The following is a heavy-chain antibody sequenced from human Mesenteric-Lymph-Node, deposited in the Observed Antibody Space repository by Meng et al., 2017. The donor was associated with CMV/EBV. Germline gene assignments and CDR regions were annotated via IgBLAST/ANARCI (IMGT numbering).Heavy chain of an antibody. D-gene: IGHD6-13*01. CDR3: ARAYSSPLDAFDI. V-gene: IGHV3-11*04. Sequence: LKISCAASGFTFSDYYMSWIRQAPGKGLEWVSYISSSGSTIYYADSVKGRFTISRDNAKNSLYLQMNSLRAEDTAVYYCARAYSSPLDAFDIWGQGTMVTVSS. CDR1: GFTFSDYY. J-gene: IGHJ3*02. CDR2: ISSSGSTI.